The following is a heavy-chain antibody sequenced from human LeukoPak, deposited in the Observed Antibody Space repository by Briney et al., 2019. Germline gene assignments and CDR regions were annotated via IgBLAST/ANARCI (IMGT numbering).Heavy chain of an antibody. J-gene: IGHJ4*02. CDR2: IGTSSSTI. CDR3: ARHDYGGNSGDY. D-gene: IGHD4-23*01. V-gene: IGHV3-48*02. CDR1: GFTFSTYG. Sequence: AGVSLRLSCAASGFTFSTYGMNWVRQAPGKGLEWVSYIGTSSSTIYYADSVKGRFTISRDNAKNSLYLQMNSLRDEDTAVYYCARHDYGGNSGDYWGQGTLVTVSS.